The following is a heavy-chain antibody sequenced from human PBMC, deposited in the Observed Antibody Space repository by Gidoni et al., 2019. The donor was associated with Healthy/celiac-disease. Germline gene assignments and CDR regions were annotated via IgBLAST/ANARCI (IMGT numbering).Heavy chain of an antibody. CDR3: TTATYYDYWSGASFDY. V-gene: IGHV3-15*01. J-gene: IGHJ4*02. Sequence: VQLVESVGSLVKPGWSLRLSWAASGFILSNAWLSWVRQAPGKGLEWVGRIKSKTDGGTTDYAAHVKGRFTISRDEAKNTLYLQMNSLKTEDTAVYDCTTATYYDYWSGASFDYWGQGTLVTVSS. CDR1: GFILSNAW. CDR2: IKSKTDGGTT. D-gene: IGHD3-3*01.